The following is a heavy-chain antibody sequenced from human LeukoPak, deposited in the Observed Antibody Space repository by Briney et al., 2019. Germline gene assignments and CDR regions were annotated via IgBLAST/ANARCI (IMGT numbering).Heavy chain of an antibody. J-gene: IGHJ4*02. V-gene: IGHV3-30*07. CDR3: GRGHWGLDY. D-gene: IGHD7-27*01. CDR1: GFTFSDYS. CDR2: VTHDGSKM. Sequence: GGSLRLSCSASGFTFSDYSMHWVRQAPGKGFDWVTVVTHDGSKMYYADSVKGRFTISRDNAMSSLYLQMNSLRAEDTAVYYCGRGHWGLDYWGQGTLVTVSS.